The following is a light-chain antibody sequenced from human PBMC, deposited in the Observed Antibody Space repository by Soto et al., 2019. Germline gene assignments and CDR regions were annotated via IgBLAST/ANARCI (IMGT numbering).Light chain of an antibody. CDR1: QSISTN. CDR3: QQYNNWPPWT. V-gene: IGKV3-15*01. CDR2: GPS. Sequence: EIGMTQSPATLSVSPGARATLSCRASQSISTNLAWYQQKPGQAPRLLIYGPSTRAPGIPARFSGSGSGTEFTLTISSLQSEDFAIYYCQQYNNWPPWTFGQGTKVDIK. J-gene: IGKJ1*01.